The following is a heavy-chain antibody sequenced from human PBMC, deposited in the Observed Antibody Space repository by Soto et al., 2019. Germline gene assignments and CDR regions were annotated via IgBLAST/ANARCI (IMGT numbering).Heavy chain of an antibody. CDR1: GFTVSSNY. D-gene: IGHD6-13*01. CDR2: IDSGGNT. V-gene: IGHV3-53*01. Sequence: SLRLSCAASGFTVSSNYMTWVRQAPGKGLQWVSVIDSGGNTFYADSVKGRFTISRDDSRNTLNLQMDSLRADDTAVYCCARGRESRSIFDYWGLGTLVTVSS. J-gene: IGHJ4*02. CDR3: ARGRESRSIFDY.